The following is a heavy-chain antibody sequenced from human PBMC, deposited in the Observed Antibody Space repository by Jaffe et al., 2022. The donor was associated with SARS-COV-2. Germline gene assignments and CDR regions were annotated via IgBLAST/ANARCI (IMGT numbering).Heavy chain of an antibody. CDR2: ISGDGGST. CDR3: AKDSVHSGGSCYPTCYYYGMDV. Sequence: EVQLVESGGGVVQPGGSLRLSCAASGFTFDDYAMHWVRQAPGKGLEWVSLISGDGGSTYYADSVKGRFTISRDNSKNSLYLQMNSLRTEDTALYYCAKDSVHSGGSCYPTCYYYGMDVWGQGTTVTVSS. V-gene: IGHV3-43*02. J-gene: IGHJ6*02. CDR1: GFTFDDYA. D-gene: IGHD2-15*01.